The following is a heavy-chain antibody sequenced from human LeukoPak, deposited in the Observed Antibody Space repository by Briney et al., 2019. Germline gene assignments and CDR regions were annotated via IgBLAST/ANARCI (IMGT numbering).Heavy chain of an antibody. CDR1: GGSISSYY. D-gene: IGHD6-19*01. CDR2: IYYSGST. CDR3: ARPYSSAWKGTFDI. Sequence: KPSETLSLTCTVSGGSISSYYWSWIRQPPGKGLEWIGYIYYSGSTNYNPSLKSRVTISVDTSKNQFSLKLSSVTAADTAVYYCARPYSSAWKGTFDIWGQGTMVTVSS. J-gene: IGHJ3*02. V-gene: IGHV4-59*01.